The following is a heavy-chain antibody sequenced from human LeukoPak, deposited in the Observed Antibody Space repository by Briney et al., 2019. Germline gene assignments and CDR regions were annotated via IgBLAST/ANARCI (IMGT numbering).Heavy chain of an antibody. CDR3: ARKGKLGDAFDI. CDR1: GGSISSGSYY. CDR2: IYTSGST. Sequence: PSQTLSLTCVVSGGSISSGSYYWGWIRQPAGKGLEWIGRIYTSGSTYYNPSLKSRVTISVDTSKNQFSLKLSSVTAADTAVYFCARKGKLGDAFDIWGQGTMVTVSS. V-gene: IGHV4-61*02. J-gene: IGHJ3*02. D-gene: IGHD3-16*01.